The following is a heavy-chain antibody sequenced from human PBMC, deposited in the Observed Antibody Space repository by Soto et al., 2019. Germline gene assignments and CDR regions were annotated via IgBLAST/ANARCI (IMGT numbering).Heavy chain of an antibody. J-gene: IGHJ4*02. CDR1: GFTFSSYE. CDR3: AGDLTDGYRDY. D-gene: IGHD6-25*01. V-gene: IGHV3-48*03. Sequence: PGGSLRLSCAASGFTFSSYEMNWVRQAPGKGLEWVSYISSSGSAIYYADSVKGRFTISRDNAKNSLYLQMNSLRAEDTAVYYCAGDLTDGYRDYWGQGTLVTVSS. CDR2: ISSSGSAI.